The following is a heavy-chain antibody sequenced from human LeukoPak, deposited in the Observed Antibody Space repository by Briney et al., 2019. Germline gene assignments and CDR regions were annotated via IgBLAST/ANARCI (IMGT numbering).Heavy chain of an antibody. CDR3: ARDRRSSGYYSSGY. CDR2: ISSSSSTI. Sequence: GSLRLSCAASGFTFSSYSMNWVRQAPGKGLEWVSYISSSSSTIYYADSAKGRFTISRDNAKNSLYLQMNSLRDEDTAVYYCARDRRSSGYYSSGYWGQGTLVTVSS. V-gene: IGHV3-48*02. CDR1: GFTFSSYS. D-gene: IGHD3-22*01. J-gene: IGHJ4*02.